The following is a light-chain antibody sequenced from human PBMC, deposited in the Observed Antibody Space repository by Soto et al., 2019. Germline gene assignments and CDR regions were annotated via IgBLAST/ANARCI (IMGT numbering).Light chain of an antibody. CDR3: QQSYSTPRT. J-gene: IGKJ1*01. CDR2: AAS. Sequence: DIRMTQSPSSLSASVGDRVTITCRASQSISSFLNWYQQKPGKAPKLLIYAASSLQSGVPSRFSGNKSGTDFTLTISSLQPEDFATYYCQQSYSTPRTFGQGTKVDIK. V-gene: IGKV1-39*01. CDR1: QSISSF.